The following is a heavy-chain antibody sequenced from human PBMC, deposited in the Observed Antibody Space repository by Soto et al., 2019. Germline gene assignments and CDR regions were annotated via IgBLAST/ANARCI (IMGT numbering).Heavy chain of an antibody. V-gene: IGHV4-30-2*01. D-gene: IGHD5-18*01. Sequence: SETLSLTCTVSGGSISNAAYSWSWIRQPPGKGLEWIGYIYPSGMPFYNPSLRSRVTIAIDRSNDQFSLNLKSVTAADTAVYYCARERGGYGLFDSWGQGTLVTVSS. CDR3: ARERGGYGLFDS. CDR2: IYPSGMP. J-gene: IGHJ4*02. CDR1: GGSISNAAYS.